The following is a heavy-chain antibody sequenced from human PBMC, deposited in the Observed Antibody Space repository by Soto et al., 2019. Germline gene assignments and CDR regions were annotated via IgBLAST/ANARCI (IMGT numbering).Heavy chain of an antibody. Sequence: EVQLVESGGGLVKPGGSLRLSCAASGFTFSNAWMSWVRQAPGKGLEWVGRIKSKTDGGTTDYAAPVKGRFTISRDDSKNTLYLQMNSLKTEDTAVYYCTTFLLLWFGESSDYWGQGTLVTVSS. CDR2: IKSKTDGGTT. V-gene: IGHV3-15*01. CDR1: GFTFSNAW. CDR3: TTFLLLWFGESSDY. D-gene: IGHD3-10*01. J-gene: IGHJ4*02.